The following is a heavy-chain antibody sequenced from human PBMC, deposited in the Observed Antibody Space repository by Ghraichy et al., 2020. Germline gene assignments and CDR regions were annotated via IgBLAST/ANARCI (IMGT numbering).Heavy chain of an antibody. J-gene: IGHJ4*02. Sequence: SVKVSCKASGGTFSSYAISWVRQAPGQGLEWMGGIIPIFGTANYAQKFQGRVTITADESTSTAYMELSSLRSEDTAVYYCARTSPRGYYDILTGYPYYFDYWGQGTLVTVSS. D-gene: IGHD3-9*01. V-gene: IGHV1-69*13. CDR3: ARTSPRGYYDILTGYPYYFDY. CDR1: GGTFSSYA. CDR2: IIPIFGTA.